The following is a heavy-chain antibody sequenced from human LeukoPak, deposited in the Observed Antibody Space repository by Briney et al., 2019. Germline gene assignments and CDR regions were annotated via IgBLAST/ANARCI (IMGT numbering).Heavy chain of an antibody. Sequence: SETLSLTCTVSGDSLNSGGYYWSWIRRRPGKGLEWVGYIYYSGSTYYSPSLKSRILISVDTSRDQFSLKLNSVTAADSAVYYCARGDGYRGYALDSWGQGTLVTVSS. CDR2: IYYSGST. V-gene: IGHV4-31*03. J-gene: IGHJ4*02. CDR3: ARGDGYRGYALDS. CDR1: GDSLNSGGYY. D-gene: IGHD5-12*01.